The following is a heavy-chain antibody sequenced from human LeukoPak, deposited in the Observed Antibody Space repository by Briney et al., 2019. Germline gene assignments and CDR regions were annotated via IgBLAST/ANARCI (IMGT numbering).Heavy chain of an antibody. CDR1: GITFSTYW. D-gene: IGHD2-15*01. CDR3: AKAPVTTCSGAYCYPFDY. V-gene: IGHV3-7*03. J-gene: IGHJ4*02. Sequence: PGGSLRLSCAVSGITFSTYWMSWVRQAPGKGLEWVANIKQDGSERYYVDSVRGRFTISRDNAKNSLYLQMNSLRAGDAAVYYCAKAPVTTCSGAYCYPFDYWSQGTLVTVSS. CDR2: IKQDGSER.